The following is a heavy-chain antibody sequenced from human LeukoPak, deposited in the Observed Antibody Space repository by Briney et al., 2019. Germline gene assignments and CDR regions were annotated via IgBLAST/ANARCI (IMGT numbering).Heavy chain of an antibody. Sequence: SETLPLTCTVSGGSISSYYWSWIRQPPGKGLEWIGYIYYSGSTNYNPSLKSRVTISVDTSKNQFSLKLSSVTAADTAVYYCARVGDPYGHWFDPWGQGTLVTVSS. CDR1: GGSISSYY. CDR2: IYYSGST. D-gene: IGHD3-10*01. J-gene: IGHJ5*02. V-gene: IGHV4-59*08. CDR3: ARVGDPYGHWFDP.